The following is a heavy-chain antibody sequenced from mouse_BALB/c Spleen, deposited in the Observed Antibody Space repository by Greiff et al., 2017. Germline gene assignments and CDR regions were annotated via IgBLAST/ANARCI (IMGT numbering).Heavy chain of an antibody. CDR2: ISSGGGST. J-gene: IGHJ1*01. CDR1: GFAFSSYD. Sequence: DVHLVESGGGLVKPGGSLKLSCAASGFAFSSYDMSWVRQTPEKRLEWVAYISSGGGSTYYPDTVKGRFTISRDNAKNTLYLQMSSLKSEDTAMYYCARQWGYWYFDVWGAGTTVTVSS. CDR3: ARQWGYWYFDV. V-gene: IGHV5-12-1*01.